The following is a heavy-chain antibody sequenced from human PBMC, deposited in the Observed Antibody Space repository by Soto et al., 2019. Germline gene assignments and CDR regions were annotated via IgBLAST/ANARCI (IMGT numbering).Heavy chain of an antibody. CDR2: IYPGDSDT. CDR3: ARQGSNGAYYYYGMDV. Sequence: GESLKISCKGSGYRFSSYWIAWVRQMPGKGLEWMGIIYPGDSDTRYSPSFQGQVTMSVDKSSNTAYLHWSSLKASDTAMYYCARQGSNGAYYYYGMDVWGQGTTVTAP. V-gene: IGHV5-51*01. CDR1: GYRFSSYW. J-gene: IGHJ6*02. D-gene: IGHD2-8*01.